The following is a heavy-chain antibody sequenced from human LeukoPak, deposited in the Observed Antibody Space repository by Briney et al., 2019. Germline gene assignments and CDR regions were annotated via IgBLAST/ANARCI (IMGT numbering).Heavy chain of an antibody. CDR1: GGSFSGYY. D-gene: IGHD3-10*01. CDR3: AREQGSGSLGLDY. V-gene: IGHV4-34*01. CDR2: INHSGST. J-gene: IGHJ4*02. Sequence: SETLSLTCAVYGGSFSGYYWSWIRQPPGKGLEWIGEINHSGSTNYNPSLKSRVTISVDTSKNQFSLKLSSVTAADTAVYYCAREQGSGSLGLDYWGQGTLVTVSS.